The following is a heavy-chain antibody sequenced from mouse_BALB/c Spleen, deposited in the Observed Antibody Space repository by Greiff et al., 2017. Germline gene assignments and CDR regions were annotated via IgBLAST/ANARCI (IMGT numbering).Heavy chain of an antibody. CDR3: VRQNYFDY. CDR2: IRSKSNNYAT. J-gene: IGHJ2*01. Sequence: EVMLVESGGGLVQPKGSLKLSCAASGFTFNTYAMNWVRQAPGKGLEWVARIRSKSNNYATYYADSVKDRFTISRDDSQSMLYLQMNNLKTEDTAMYYCVRQNYFDYWGQGTTLTVSS. CDR1: GFTFNTYA. V-gene: IGHV10-1*02.